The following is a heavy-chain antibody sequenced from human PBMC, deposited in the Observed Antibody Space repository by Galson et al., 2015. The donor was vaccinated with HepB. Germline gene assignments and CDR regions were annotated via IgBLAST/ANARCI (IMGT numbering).Heavy chain of an antibody. CDR1: GFTFGDFG. J-gene: IGHJ4*02. CDR3: TRTRGLLLAAGTYFDY. D-gene: IGHD6-13*01. V-gene: IGHV3-49*03. Sequence: SLRLSCAVSGFTFGDFGMGWLRQAPGKGLEWVGFIRSKVYRETTEYAASVKGRFTISRDDSQSIAYLQMNSLTTEDTGVYYCTRTRGLLLAAGTYFDYWGQGTRVTVSS. CDR2: IRSKVYRETT.